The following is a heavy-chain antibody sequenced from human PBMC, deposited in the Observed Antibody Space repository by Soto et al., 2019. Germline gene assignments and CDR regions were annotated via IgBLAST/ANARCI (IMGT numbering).Heavy chain of an antibody. D-gene: IGHD5-12*01. CDR2: TYYRSKWYN. CDR1: GDSVSSNSAA. J-gene: IGHJ4*02. Sequence: QTLSLTCAISGDSVSSNSAAWNCIRQSPSRGLEWLGRTYYRSKWYNDYAVSVKSRITINPDTSKNQFSLQLNSVTPEDTAVYYCAREFSGYDLGGLYYLALGTLVTVSS. V-gene: IGHV6-1*01. CDR3: AREFSGYDLGGLYY.